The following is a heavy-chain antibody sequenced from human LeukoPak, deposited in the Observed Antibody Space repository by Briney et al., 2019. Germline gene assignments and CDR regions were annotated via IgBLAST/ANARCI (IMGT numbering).Heavy chain of an antibody. CDR2: IYSGGST. V-gene: IGHV3-66*02. D-gene: IGHD6-19*01. CDR1: GFTVSSNY. J-gene: IGHJ4*02. CDR3: ARESSYSSGWYYLDY. Sequence: GGSLRLSCAASGFTVSSNYMSWVRQAPGKGLEWVSVIYSGGSTYYADSVKGRFTISRDNSKNTLYLQMNSLRAEDTAVYYCARESSYSSGWYYLDYGGKGTLVTVSS.